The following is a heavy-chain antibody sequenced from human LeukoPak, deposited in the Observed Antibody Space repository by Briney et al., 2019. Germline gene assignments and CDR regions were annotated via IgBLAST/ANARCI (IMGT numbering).Heavy chain of an antibody. Sequence: GGSLRLSCAASGFTFSSYTMSWVRQAPGKGLEWVSTITTSDGNTYYADSVKGRFTISRDNAKNSLYLQMNSLRAEDTAVYYCARDTAVAGTYDYWGQGTLVTVSS. CDR3: ARDTAVAGTYDY. CDR1: GFTFSSYT. CDR2: ITTSDGNT. V-gene: IGHV3-21*01. D-gene: IGHD6-19*01. J-gene: IGHJ4*02.